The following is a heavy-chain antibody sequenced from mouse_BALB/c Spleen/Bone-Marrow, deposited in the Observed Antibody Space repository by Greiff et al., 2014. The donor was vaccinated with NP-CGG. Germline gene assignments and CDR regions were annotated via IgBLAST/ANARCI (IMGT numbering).Heavy chain of an antibody. D-gene: IGHD2-4*01. CDR2: ISNGSSTI. J-gene: IGHJ4*01. V-gene: IGHV5-17*02. CDR3: ARKGAMITHYYAKDY. Sequence: EVKGEESGGGLVQPGGSRKLSCAASGFTFSSFGMHWVRQAPEERLEWVASISNGSSTIYFPDTVKGRFTISRDNTKNTLFLQMTRLRSEDSAMYYLARKGAMITHYYAKDYWGQGTLVTVSS. CDR1: GFTFSSFG.